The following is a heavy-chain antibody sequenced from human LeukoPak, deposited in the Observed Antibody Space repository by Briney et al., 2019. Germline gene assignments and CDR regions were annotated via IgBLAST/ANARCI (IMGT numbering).Heavy chain of an antibody. Sequence: PGGSLRLSCAASGFTFSSYEMNCVRQAPGKGLEWISYISTSDATMYADFVKGRFTISRDNAKNSLYLQMNSLRAEDTAVYYCARHNGWYDYWGQGTLVTVSS. D-gene: IGHD6-19*01. CDR1: GFTFSSYE. CDR3: ARHNGWYDY. CDR2: ISTSDAT. V-gene: IGHV3-48*03. J-gene: IGHJ4*02.